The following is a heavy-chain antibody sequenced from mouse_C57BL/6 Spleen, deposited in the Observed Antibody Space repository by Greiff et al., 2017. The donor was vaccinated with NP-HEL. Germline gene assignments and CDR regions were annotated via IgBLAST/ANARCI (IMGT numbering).Heavy chain of an antibody. V-gene: IGHV7-3*01. CDR1: GFTFTDYY. CDR2: IRNKANGYTT. CDR3: ARRAQAYYFDY. J-gene: IGHJ2*01. Sequence: EVMLVESGGGLVQPGGSLSLSCAASGFTFTDYYMSWVRQPPGKALEWLGFIRNKANGYTTEYSASVKGRFTISRDNSQSILYLQMNALRAEDSATYYCARRAQAYYFDYWGQGTTLTVSS. D-gene: IGHD3-2*02.